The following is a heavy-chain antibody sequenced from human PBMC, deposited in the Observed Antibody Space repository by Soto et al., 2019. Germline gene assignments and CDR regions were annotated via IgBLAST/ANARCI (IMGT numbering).Heavy chain of an antibody. CDR1: IFTFSTYE. Sequence: VGSLRLSCASSIFTFSTYEMIWVRHAPGKGLEWVSYISSSGNTVYYADSVKGRFTISRDNTRNSLYLQMNSLSDEDTALYYCVRYCSATLCNGVDKRTFDCWGQGTMVTVSS. D-gene: IGHD2-2*01. CDR3: VRYCSATLCNGVDKRTFDC. V-gene: IGHV3-48*03. J-gene: IGHJ4*02. CDR2: ISSSGNTV.